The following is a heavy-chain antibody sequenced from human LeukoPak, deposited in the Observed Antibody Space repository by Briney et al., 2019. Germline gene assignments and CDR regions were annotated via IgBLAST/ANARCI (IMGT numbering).Heavy chain of an antibody. D-gene: IGHD5-24*01. V-gene: IGHV4-59*01. Sequence: PSETLSLTCTVSGGSISSYYWSWLRQPPGKGLEWIGYIYYSGSTNYNPSLKSRVTISVDTSKNQFSLKLSSVTAADTAVYYCARARRDGYNFYYYGMDVWGQGTTVTVSS. J-gene: IGHJ6*02. CDR1: GGSISSYY. CDR2: IYYSGST. CDR3: ARARRDGYNFYYYGMDV.